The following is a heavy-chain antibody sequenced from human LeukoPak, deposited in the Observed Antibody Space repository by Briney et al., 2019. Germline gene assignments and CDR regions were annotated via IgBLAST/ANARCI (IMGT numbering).Heavy chain of an antibody. D-gene: IGHD2-15*01. CDR1: GGTFSSYA. V-gene: IGHV1-69*04. CDR2: IIPILGIA. CDR3: ARDLGSGGSFRPTP. Sequence: ASVKVSCKASGGTFSSYAISWVRQAPGQGLEWMGRIIPILGIANYAQKFQGRVTITAGKSTSTAYMELSSLRSEDTAVYYCARDLGSGGSFRPTPWGQGTLVTVSS. J-gene: IGHJ5*02.